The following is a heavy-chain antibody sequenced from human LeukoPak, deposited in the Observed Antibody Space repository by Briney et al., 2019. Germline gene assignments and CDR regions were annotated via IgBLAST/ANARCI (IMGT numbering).Heavy chain of an antibody. CDR2: MYHTGST. D-gene: IGHD3-10*01. J-gene: IGHJ6*03. CDR3: AASPRSGAYYMDV. V-gene: IGHV4-38-2*02. Sequence: SETLSLTCTVSGYSMSSGYYWGWIRQPPERGLEWIGSMYHTGSTYYNPSLKSRVTISVDTSKNQFYLKLSSVTAADTAVYYCAASPRSGAYYMDVWGKGTTVTVSS. CDR1: GYSMSSGYY.